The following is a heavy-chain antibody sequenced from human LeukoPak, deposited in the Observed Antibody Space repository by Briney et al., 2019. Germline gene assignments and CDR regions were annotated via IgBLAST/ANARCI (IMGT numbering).Heavy chain of an antibody. CDR2: TYYRSKWYN. CDR1: GDSVSSSSAA. Sequence: SQTLSLTCAISGDSVSSSSAAWNWIRQSPSRGLEWLGRTYYRSKWYNDYAVSVKSRITINPDTSKNQFSLQLNSVTPEDTAAYYCARDYDYVWGSYRLGNGFDYWGQGTLVTVSS. V-gene: IGHV6-1*01. J-gene: IGHJ4*02. CDR3: ARDYDYVWGSYRLGNGFDY. D-gene: IGHD3-16*02.